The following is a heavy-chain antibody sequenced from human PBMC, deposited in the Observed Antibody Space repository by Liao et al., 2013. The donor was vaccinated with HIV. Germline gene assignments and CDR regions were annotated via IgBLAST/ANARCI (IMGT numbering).Heavy chain of an antibody. Sequence: QVQLQQWGAGLLKPSETLSLTCAVYGGSFSGYYWSWIRQPPGKGLEWIGEINHSGSTKYNPSLKSRGTISIDTSKDQFSLTLSSVTAADTAVYYCAREMSVSGSSGLRNAFDIWGQGTMVTVSS. V-gene: IGHV4-34*01. J-gene: IGHJ3*02. CDR3: AREMSVSGSSGLRNAFDI. CDR1: GGSFSGYY. D-gene: IGHD1-26*01. CDR2: INHSGST.